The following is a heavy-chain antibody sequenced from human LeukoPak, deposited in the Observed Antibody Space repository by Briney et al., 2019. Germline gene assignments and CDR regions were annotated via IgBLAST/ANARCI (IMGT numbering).Heavy chain of an antibody. J-gene: IGHJ4*01. V-gene: IGHV3-7*01. D-gene: IGHD2-15*01. CDR3: GGFGYEAGVDL. CDR2: IKPDGTAT. Sequence: GESLRLSCAASGFMFSSYWMTWVRQAPGEGLEWVANIKPDGTATYYVDSVKGRFTISRDNAMNLLYLQMNSLRGEDAAVYFCGGFGYEAGVDLWGQGTLVTVSS. CDR1: GFMFSSYW.